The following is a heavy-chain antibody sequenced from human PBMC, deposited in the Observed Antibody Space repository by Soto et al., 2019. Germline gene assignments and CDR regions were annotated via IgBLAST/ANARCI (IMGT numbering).Heavy chain of an antibody. J-gene: IGHJ4*02. CDR3: AKVQSYYDSSGYPDY. Sequence: PVGSLRLSCAASGFTFSSYAMSWVRQAPGKGLEWVSAISGSGGSTYYADSVKGRFTISRDNSKNTLYLQMNSLRAEDTAVYYCAKVQSYYDSSGYPDYWGQGTLVTVSS. CDR2: ISGSGGST. V-gene: IGHV3-23*01. CDR1: GFTFSSYA. D-gene: IGHD3-22*01.